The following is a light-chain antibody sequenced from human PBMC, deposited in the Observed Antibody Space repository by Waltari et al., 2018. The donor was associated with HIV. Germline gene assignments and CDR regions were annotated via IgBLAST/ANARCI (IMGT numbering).Light chain of an antibody. CDR3: SSYTSSSTLV. CDR2: EVS. Sequence: QSALTQPASVSGSPGQSITISCTRTSSDVGGYNHVSWYQQHPGQAPKLMIYEVSNRYAGGASRVSGSKSGNTASRTISGLKADDEADYYGSSYTSSSTLVFGGGTKLTVL. J-gene: IGLJ2*01. V-gene: IGLV2-14*01. CDR1: SSDVGGYNH.